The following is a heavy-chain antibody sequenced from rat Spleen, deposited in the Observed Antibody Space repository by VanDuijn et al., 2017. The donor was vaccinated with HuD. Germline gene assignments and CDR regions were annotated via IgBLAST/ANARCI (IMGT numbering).Heavy chain of an antibody. CDR3: VRANRESYAHFDH. D-gene: IGHD1-12*01. J-gene: IGHJ2*01. CDR1: GFSLTSYH. CDR2: IWTGGST. V-gene: IGHV2-43*01. Sequence: QVQLKESGPGLVQPSQTLSLTCTVSGFSLTSYHVSWVRQPPGKGLEWMGVIWTGGSTAYNSLLKSRLSITRDISDSQVFLKMTSLQREDTATYYCVRANRESYAHFDHWGQGVMVTVSS.